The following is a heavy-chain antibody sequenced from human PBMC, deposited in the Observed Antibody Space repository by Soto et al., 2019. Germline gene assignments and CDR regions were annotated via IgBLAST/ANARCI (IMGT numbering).Heavy chain of an antibody. CDR2: IIPILGIA. Sequence: ASVKVSCKASGGTFSSYTISWVRQAPGEGLEWMGRIIPILGIANYAQKFQGRVTITADKSTSTAYMELSSLRSEDTAVYYCANSENTSDDFWSGKNDWFEPWGQGTLVTV. CDR3: ANSENTSDDFWSGKNDWFEP. J-gene: IGHJ5*02. D-gene: IGHD3-3*01. CDR1: GGTFSSYT. V-gene: IGHV1-69*02.